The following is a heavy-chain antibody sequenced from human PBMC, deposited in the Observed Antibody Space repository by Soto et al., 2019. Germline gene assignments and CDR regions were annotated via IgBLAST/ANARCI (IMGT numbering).Heavy chain of an antibody. J-gene: IGHJ4*02. V-gene: IGHV2-5*02. Sequence: SGPTLVNPTQTLTLTCTFSGFSLSTSGVGVGWIRQPPGKALEWLALFYWDDDKRYSPSLKSRLTITKDTSKNQVVLTMTNMDPVDTATYYCAHRPSYCSGGSCYSGFDYWGQGTLVTVSS. CDR3: AHRPSYCSGGSCYSGFDY. CDR2: FYWDDDK. D-gene: IGHD2-15*01. CDR1: GFSLSTSGVG.